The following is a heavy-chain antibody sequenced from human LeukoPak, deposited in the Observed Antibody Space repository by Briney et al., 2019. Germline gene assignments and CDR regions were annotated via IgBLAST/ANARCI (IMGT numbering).Heavy chain of an antibody. Sequence: GASVKVSCKVSGYSVTELSMHWVRQAPGLGLEWMGGFNREDAAPIYAQQFQGRVTMTEDTSTDTAYMELSSLRPEDTALYYCATLDSYYDKSGRPLLPDWGQGTLVTVSS. V-gene: IGHV1-24*01. CDR1: GYSVTELS. D-gene: IGHD3-22*01. J-gene: IGHJ4*02. CDR3: ATLDSYYDKSGRPLLPD. CDR2: FNREDAAP.